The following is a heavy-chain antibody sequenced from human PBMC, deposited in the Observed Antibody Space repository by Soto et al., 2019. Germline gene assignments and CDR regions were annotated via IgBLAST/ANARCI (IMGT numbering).Heavy chain of an antibody. D-gene: IGHD4-17*01. V-gene: IGHV1-69*12. CDR1: GGSLSNYG. CDR3: ARGDATKIVVTTYYGMDV. J-gene: IGHJ6*02. CDR2: IIPVFGTA. Sequence: QVQLVQSGAEVKKPGSSVKVSCKASGGSLSNYGISWVRQAPGQGLEWMGGIIPVFGTANYAQKFQGRVTITADESTSIVYMDVTSLRSEGTAVYYCARGDATKIVVTTYYGMDVWGQGTTVTVSS.